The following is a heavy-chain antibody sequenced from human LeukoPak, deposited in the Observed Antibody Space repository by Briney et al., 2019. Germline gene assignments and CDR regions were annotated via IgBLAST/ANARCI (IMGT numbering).Heavy chain of an antibody. CDR3: AKDRPNYYADNGHYYRRNGDY. CDR1: GFTFDDYG. D-gene: IGHD3-22*01. J-gene: IGHJ4*02. Sequence: GGSLRPSCAASGFTFDDYGMSWVRQAPGKGLEWVSSTSGSGGATYYADSVKGRFTISRDNSRNTLFLQMNSLRAEDTAVYYCAKDRPNYYADNGHYYRRNGDYWGQGTLVTVSS. V-gene: IGHV3-23*01. CDR2: TSGSGGAT.